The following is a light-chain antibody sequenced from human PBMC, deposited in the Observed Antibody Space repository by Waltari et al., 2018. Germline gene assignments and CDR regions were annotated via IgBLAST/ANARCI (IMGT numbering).Light chain of an antibody. CDR2: KSS. J-gene: IGKJ1*01. CDR3: QQYNSYSWT. V-gene: IGKV1-5*03. Sequence: DIQMTQSPSTLSASVGDRVTITCRASQSISSWLAWYQQKPGKAPKLLIYKSSSLERWVPSRFSGSGSGTEFTLTISNLQPDDFATYYCQQYNSYSWTFGQGTKLEIK. CDR1: QSISSW.